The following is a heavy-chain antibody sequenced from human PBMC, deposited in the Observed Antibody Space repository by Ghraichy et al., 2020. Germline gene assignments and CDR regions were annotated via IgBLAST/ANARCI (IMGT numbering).Heavy chain of an antibody. CDR1: GYTFTGYY. Sequence: ASVKVSCKASGYTFTGYYMHWVRQAPGQGLEWMGWINPNSGGTNYAQKFQGRVTMTRDTSISTAYMELSRLRSDDTAVYYCARACAVTTLIDYWGQGTLVTVSS. V-gene: IGHV1-2*02. D-gene: IGHD4-17*01. CDR3: ARACAVTTLIDY. CDR2: INPNSGGT. J-gene: IGHJ4*02.